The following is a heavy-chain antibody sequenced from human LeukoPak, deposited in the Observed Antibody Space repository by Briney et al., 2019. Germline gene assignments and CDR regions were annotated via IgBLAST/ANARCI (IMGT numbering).Heavy chain of an antibody. CDR1: GFTFSSYW. J-gene: IGHJ4*02. CDR2: ISYDGHNK. D-gene: IGHD2-21*01. Sequence: GGSLRLSCTASGFTFSSYWMSWVRQAPGKGLEWVAVISYDGHNKYYADSVKGRFTISRDNFKNTLYLQMNSLTGEDTALYYCAKAGGAGDLDFWGQGTLVTVSS. V-gene: IGHV3-30*18. CDR3: AKAGGAGDLDF.